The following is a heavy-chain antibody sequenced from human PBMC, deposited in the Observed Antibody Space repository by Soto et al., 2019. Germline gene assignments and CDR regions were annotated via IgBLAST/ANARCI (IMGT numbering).Heavy chain of an antibody. CDR3: ARGRKGYSSSTSCYAREGYYYYYYMDV. CDR1: GGSFSGYY. D-gene: IGHD2-2*01. Sequence: SETLSLTCAVYGGSFSGYYWSWIRQPPWKGLEWIGEINHSGSTNYNPSLKSRVTISVDTSKNQFSLKLSSVTAADTAVYYCARGRKGYSSSTSCYAREGYYYYYYMDVWGKGTTVTVSS. J-gene: IGHJ6*03. V-gene: IGHV4-34*01. CDR2: INHSGST.